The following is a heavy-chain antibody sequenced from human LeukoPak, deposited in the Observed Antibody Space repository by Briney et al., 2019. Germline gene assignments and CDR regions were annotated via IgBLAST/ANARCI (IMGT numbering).Heavy chain of an antibody. CDR2: IYPGDSDT. D-gene: IGHD5-18*01. CDR1: GYSFTSYW. V-gene: IGHV5-51*01. CDR3: ARQADLDTAMGDY. Sequence: GESLKISCKGSGYSFTSYWIGWVRQMPGKGLVWMGIIYPGDSDTRYSPSFQGQVTISADKSISTAYLQWSSLKASDTAMYYCARQADLDTAMGDYWGQGTLVTVSS. J-gene: IGHJ4*02.